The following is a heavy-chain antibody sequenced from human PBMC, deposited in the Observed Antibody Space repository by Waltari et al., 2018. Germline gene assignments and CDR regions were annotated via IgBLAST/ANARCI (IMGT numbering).Heavy chain of an antibody. CDR2: IKEDGTEK. CDR1: RCTFSSDW. V-gene: IGHV3-7*01. J-gene: IGHJ4*02. CDR3: VTNLKTTLWD. D-gene: IGHD1-1*01. Sequence: EVRLVECGGGLVQPGGSLRLSCVTSRCTFSSDWMTWVRQAPGKGLEWWANIKEDGTEKYYVDSVKGRFTISSDIAENSLYLQMDSLRADDTAVYYCVTNLKTTLWDWGQGTLVTVSS.